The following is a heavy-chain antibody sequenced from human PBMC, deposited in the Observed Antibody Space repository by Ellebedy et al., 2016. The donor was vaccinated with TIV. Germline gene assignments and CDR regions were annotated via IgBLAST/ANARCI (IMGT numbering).Heavy chain of an antibody. J-gene: IGHJ4*02. CDR1: GYTFTSYA. V-gene: IGHV1-3*01. Sequence: ASVKVSCKASGYTFTSYAMHWVRQAPGQRLEWMGWINAGNGNTKYSQKFQGRVTITRDTSASTAYMELSSLRSEDTAVYYCARGGYSYGRGDYWGQGTLVTVSS. CDR2: INAGNGNT. D-gene: IGHD5-18*01. CDR3: ARGGYSYGRGDY.